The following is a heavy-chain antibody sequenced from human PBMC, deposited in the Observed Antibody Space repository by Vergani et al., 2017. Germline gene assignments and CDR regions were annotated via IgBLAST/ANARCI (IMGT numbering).Heavy chain of an antibody. J-gene: IGHJ5*02. CDR1: GGSISSGSYY. CDR3: ARDVGQNWFDP. D-gene: IGHD2-15*01. Sequence: QVQLQESGPRLVRPSQTLSLTCTVSGGSISSGSYYWSWIRQPAGKGLEWIGRIYTSGSTNYNPSLKSRVTISVDTSKNQFSLKLSSVTAADTAVYYCARDVGQNWFDPWGQGTLVTVSS. CDR2: IYTSGST. V-gene: IGHV4-61*02.